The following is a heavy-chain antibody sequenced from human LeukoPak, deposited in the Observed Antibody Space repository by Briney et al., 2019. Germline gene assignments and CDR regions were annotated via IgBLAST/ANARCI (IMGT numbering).Heavy chain of an antibody. CDR2: ISSSGSTI. V-gene: IGHV3-48*03. Sequence: AGGSLRLSCAASGFTFSSYEMNWVRQAPGKGLEWVSYISSSGSTIYYADSVKGRFTISRDNAKNSLYLQMNSLRAEDTAVYYCARDSPHYYDSSGIRGANFDYWGQGTLVTVSS. D-gene: IGHD3-22*01. CDR3: ARDSPHYYDSSGIRGANFDY. J-gene: IGHJ4*02. CDR1: GFTFSSYE.